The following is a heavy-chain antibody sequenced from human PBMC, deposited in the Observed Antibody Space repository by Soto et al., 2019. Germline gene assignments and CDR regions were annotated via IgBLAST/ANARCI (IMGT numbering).Heavy chain of an antibody. CDR2: ISAYNGNT. CDR3: ARDRGRFLEWFLLKGPDTVFDY. CDR1: GYTFTSYG. Sequence: QVQLVQSGAEVKKPGASVKVSYKASGYTFTSYGISWVRQAPGQGLEWMGWISAYNGNTNYAQKLQGRVTMTTDTSTSTAYMELRSLRSDDTAVYYCARDRGRFLEWFLLKGPDTVFDYWGQGTLVTVSS. D-gene: IGHD3-3*01. J-gene: IGHJ4*02. V-gene: IGHV1-18*04.